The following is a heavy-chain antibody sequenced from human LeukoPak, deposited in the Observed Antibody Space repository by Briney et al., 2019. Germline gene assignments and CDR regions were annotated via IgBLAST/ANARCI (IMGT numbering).Heavy chain of an antibody. V-gene: IGHV3-53*01. Sequence: GGSLRLSCAASGFTVSSNYMSWVRQAPGKGLEWLSVIYSGGSTYYADSVKGRFTISRDNSKNTLYLQMNSLRAEDTAVYYCAREVVRGVTDYWGQGTLVTVSS. J-gene: IGHJ4*02. CDR1: GFTVSSNY. CDR3: AREVVRGVTDY. CDR2: IYSGGST. D-gene: IGHD3-10*01.